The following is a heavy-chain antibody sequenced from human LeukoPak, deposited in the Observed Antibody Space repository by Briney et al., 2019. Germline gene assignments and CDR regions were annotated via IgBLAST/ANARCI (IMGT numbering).Heavy chain of an antibody. J-gene: IGHJ4*02. CDR2: INEDGSEK. CDR3: ARDKVVGASRFEY. CDR1: GFTFSTYW. V-gene: IGHV3-7*01. D-gene: IGHD1-26*01. Sequence: GGSLRLSCAGSGFTFSTYWMSWVRQVPGKGLEWMANINEDGSEKNYVDSVKGRFTISRDNAKNLVYLQLDSLRAEDTAVYYCARDKVVGASRFEYWGQGTQVMVSS.